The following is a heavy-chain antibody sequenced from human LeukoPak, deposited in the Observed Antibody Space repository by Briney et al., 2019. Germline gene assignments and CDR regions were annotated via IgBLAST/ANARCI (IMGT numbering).Heavy chain of an antibody. CDR1: GGSISSYY. V-gene: IGHV4-59*01. J-gene: IGHJ6*03. Sequence: SETLSLTCTVSGGSISSYYWSWIRQPPGKGLEWIGYIYYSGSTNYNPSLKSRVTISVDTSKNQFSLKLSSVTAADTAVYYCARETTGGNYYYYMDVWGKGTTVTVSS. CDR2: IYYSGST. D-gene: IGHD1-1*01. CDR3: ARETTGGNYYYYMDV.